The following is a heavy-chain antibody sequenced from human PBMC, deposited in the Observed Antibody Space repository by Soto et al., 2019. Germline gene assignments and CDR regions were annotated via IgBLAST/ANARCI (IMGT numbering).Heavy chain of an antibody. CDR3: ARDRLTGNWFDP. CDR1: GYTFTSYA. CDR2: ISGYNGDT. Sequence: VQLVQSGAEVKKPGASVKVSCTASGYTFTSYAISWVRQAPGQGLEWMGWISGYNGDTKYAQKFQGRVTMTTDTSTSTGYMELRSLGSDDTAVYYCARDRLTGNWFDPWGQGTLVTVSS. V-gene: IGHV1-18*01. D-gene: IGHD3-10*01. J-gene: IGHJ5*02.